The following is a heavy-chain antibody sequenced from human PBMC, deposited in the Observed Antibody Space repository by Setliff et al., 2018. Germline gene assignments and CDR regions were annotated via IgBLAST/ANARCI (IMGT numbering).Heavy chain of an antibody. D-gene: IGHD2-2*01. CDR2: IYHSGNT. J-gene: IGHJ4*02. CDR1: GYSIGSGYY. V-gene: IGHV4-38-2*01. CDR3: ARGAGCSDGICLYQFDV. Sequence: SETLSLTCAVSGYSIGSGYYWGWIRQPPGKGLEWIGSIYHSGNTYYNPSLKSRVTISIDTSKNQFSLKLRSGTAADTAVYYCARGAGCSDGICLYQFDVWGQGTLVTVSS.